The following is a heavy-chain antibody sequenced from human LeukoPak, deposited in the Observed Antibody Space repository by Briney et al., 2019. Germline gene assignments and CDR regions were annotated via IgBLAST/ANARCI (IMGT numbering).Heavy chain of an antibody. Sequence: GASVNVSCKASGYTFTSYAISWVRPAPGQGLEWMGGIIPIFGTANYAQKFQGRVTITTDESTSTAYMELSSLRSEDTAVYYCASNWAEGRYFDYWGQGTLVTVSS. J-gene: IGHJ4*02. D-gene: IGHD7-27*01. CDR1: GYTFTSYA. V-gene: IGHV1-69*05. CDR2: IIPIFGTA. CDR3: ASNWAEGRYFDY.